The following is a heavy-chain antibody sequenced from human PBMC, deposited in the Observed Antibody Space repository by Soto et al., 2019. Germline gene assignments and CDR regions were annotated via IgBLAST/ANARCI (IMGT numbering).Heavy chain of an antibody. Sequence: SVKVSCKASGGTFSSYAISWVRQAPGQGLEWMGGIIPIFGTANYAQKFQGRVTITADESTSTAYMELSSLRSEDTAVYYCARAFDPLNNWFDPWGQGTLVTVSS. J-gene: IGHJ5*02. CDR3: ARAFDPLNNWFDP. CDR2: IIPIFGTA. D-gene: IGHD3-9*01. CDR1: GGTFSSYA. V-gene: IGHV1-69*13.